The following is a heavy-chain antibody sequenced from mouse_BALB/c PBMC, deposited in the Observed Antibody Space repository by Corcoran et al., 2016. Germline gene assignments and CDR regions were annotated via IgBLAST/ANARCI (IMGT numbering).Heavy chain of an antibody. CDR3: AREGRRGYFDV. CDR2: INPYNDGT. Sequence: EVQLQQSGPELVKPGASVKMSCKASGYTFTSYVMHWVKQKPGQGLEWIGYINPYNDGTKYNEKFKGKATLTSDKSSSTAYMDLSSLTSEDSAVYYCAREGRRGYFDVWGAGTTVTVSS. V-gene: IGHV1S136*01. CDR1: GYTFTSYV. J-gene: IGHJ1*01.